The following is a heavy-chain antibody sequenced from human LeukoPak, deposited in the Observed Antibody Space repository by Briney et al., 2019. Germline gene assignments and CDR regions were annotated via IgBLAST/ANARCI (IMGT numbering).Heavy chain of an antibody. CDR3: ARGATYGGSDH. CDR1: GFTFSSHW. Sequence: GGSLRLSCGASGFTFSSHWMSWVRQAPGKGLEWVAIINPDGSWGTFVDSVKGRFTISRDNAKNSLFLQMSSLRAEDTAVYYCARGATYGGSDHWGQGTLVTVSS. J-gene: IGHJ4*02. CDR2: INPDGSWG. D-gene: IGHD4-23*01. V-gene: IGHV3-7*01.